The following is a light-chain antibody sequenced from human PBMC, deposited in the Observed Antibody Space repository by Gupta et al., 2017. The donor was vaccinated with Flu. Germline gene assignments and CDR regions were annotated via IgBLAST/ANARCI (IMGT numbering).Light chain of an antibody. V-gene: IGKV3-11*01. CDR1: QSVSSY. J-gene: IGKJ4*01. CDR2: DAS. Sequence: EIVLTQSPATLSLSPGDRATLSCRASQSVSSYLAWYQQKPGQAPRLLIYDASNRATGIPARFSGSGSVTDFTLTISSLEPEDFAVYYCQQRSNWLLTFGGETKVEIK. CDR3: QQRSNWLLT.